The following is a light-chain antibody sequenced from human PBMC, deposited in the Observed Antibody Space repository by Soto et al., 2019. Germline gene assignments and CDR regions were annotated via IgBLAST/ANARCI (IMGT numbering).Light chain of an antibody. CDR3: QHYDSYSEA. Sequence: DLQMTQSPSTLSASVGARVTITCRASQSISSWLAWYQQKPGKAPKLLIYKASTLKSGVPSGFSVSGSGTEFTITISSLQPDDGETYDGQHYDSYSEAFGQGTKVDIK. J-gene: IGKJ1*01. V-gene: IGKV1-5*03. CDR2: KAS. CDR1: QSISSW.